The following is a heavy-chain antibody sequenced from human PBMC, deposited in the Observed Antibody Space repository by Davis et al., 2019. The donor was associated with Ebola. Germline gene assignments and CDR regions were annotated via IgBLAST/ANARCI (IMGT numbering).Heavy chain of an antibody. Sequence: GESLKISCAASGFNFSSYTINWVRQAPGKGLEWVSSISGIGKYIHYADSVKGRFTISRDNAKNSLYLQMNSLRAEDTAVYFCAREYTGYSYGVDYYYYMDVWGTGTTVTVSS. J-gene: IGHJ6*03. V-gene: IGHV3-21*01. CDR2: ISGIGKYI. CDR1: GFNFSSYT. D-gene: IGHD5-18*01. CDR3: AREYTGYSYGVDYYYYMDV.